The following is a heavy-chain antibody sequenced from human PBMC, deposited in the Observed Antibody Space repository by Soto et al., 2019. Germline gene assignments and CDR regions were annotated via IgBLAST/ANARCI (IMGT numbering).Heavy chain of an antibody. CDR2: IKQDGSEK. V-gene: IGHV3-7*01. Sequence: GGSLRLSCAASGFTFSSHWMSWVRQAPGKGLEWVANIKQDGSEKYYVDSVKGRFTISRDNAKNSLYLQMYSLRAEDTAVYYCARAVLWSGYFSWFDPWGQGTLVTVSS. D-gene: IGHD3-3*01. CDR1: GFTFSSHW. CDR3: ARAVLWSGYFSWFDP. J-gene: IGHJ5*02.